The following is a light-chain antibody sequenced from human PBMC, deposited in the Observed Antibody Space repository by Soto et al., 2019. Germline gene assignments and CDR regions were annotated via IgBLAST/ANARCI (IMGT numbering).Light chain of an antibody. CDR2: SND. CDR1: SSNIGSNS. V-gene: IGLV1-44*01. J-gene: IGLJ1*01. CDR3: AAWDDSLNGYV. Sequence: QSLLTQPPSASGTPGQMVTISCSGSSSNIGSNSVNWYQQLPGTAPKLLIYSNDRRPSGVPDRFSGSKSGTSASLAISGLQSEDEADYYCAAWDDSLNGYVFGTGTKVTAL.